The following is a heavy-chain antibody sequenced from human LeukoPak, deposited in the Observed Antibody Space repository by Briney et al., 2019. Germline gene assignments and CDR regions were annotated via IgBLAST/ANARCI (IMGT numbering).Heavy chain of an antibody. CDR2: INPNSGGT. D-gene: IGHD2-2*01. V-gene: IGHV1-2*06. J-gene: IGHJ5*02. CDR3: ARRCPIVVVPAAPSWFDP. Sequence: GASVKVSCKAAGSTFTGYYMFWVRQAPGQGLEWMGRINPNSGGTNYAQKFQGRVTMTRDTSISTAYMELSRLRSDDTAVYYCARRCPIVVVPAAPSWFDPWGQGTLVTVSS. CDR1: GSTFTGYY.